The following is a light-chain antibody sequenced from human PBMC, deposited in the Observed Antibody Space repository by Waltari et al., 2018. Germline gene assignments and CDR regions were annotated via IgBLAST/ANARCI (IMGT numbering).Light chain of an antibody. CDR2: GAS. Sequence: AGQRLTTTFAWYQQKPGPAPRLLMVGASTRATGVPGRFSGSGSGTEFTLTINNVQPEDFAIYYCQQYDDWPPLTFGGGTKVE. J-gene: IGKJ4*01. V-gene: IGKV3-15*01. CDR3: QQYDDWPPLT. CDR1: QRLTTT.